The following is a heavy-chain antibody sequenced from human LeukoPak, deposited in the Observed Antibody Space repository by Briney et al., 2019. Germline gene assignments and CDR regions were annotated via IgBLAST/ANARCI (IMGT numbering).Heavy chain of an antibody. J-gene: IGHJ5*02. Sequence: PGRSLRLSCAASGFSFSSYAMHWVRQAPGKGLEWVSTTSAGGSSTYYADSVKGRFTISRDNSKNTLYLQMNSLRAEDTAAYYCAKGGYCSSSSCYYGWFDPGGQGTLVTVSS. V-gene: IGHV3-23*01. CDR3: AKGGYCSSSSCYYGWFDP. D-gene: IGHD2-2*01. CDR1: GFSFSSYA. CDR2: TSAGGSST.